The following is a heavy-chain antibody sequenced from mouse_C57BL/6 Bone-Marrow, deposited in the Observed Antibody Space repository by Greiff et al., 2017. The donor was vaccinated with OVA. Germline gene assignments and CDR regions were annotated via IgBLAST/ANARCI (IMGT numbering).Heavy chain of an antibody. CDR2: IYPRSGNT. V-gene: IGHV1-81*01. CDR3: ARGYYGSPWYFDV. D-gene: IGHD1-1*01. J-gene: IGHJ1*03. CDR1: GYTFTSYG. Sequence: QVQLQQSGAELARPGASVKLSCKTSGYTFTSYGISWVKQRTGQGLEWIGEIYPRSGNTYYNEKFKGKATLTADKSSSTAYMELRSLTSEDSAVYVCARGYYGSPWYFDVWGTGTTVTVSS.